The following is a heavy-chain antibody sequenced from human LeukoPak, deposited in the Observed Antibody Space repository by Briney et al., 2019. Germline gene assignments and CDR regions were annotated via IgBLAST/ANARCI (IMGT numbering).Heavy chain of an antibody. J-gene: IGHJ6*04. Sequence: GGSLRLSCAASGFTFSSYAMSWVRQAPGKGLEWVSAISGSGGSTYYADSVKGRFTISRDNSKNTLYQQMNSLRAEDTAVYYCAKARTNYYYYYGMDVWGKGTTVTVSS. CDR3: AKARTNYYYYYGMDV. V-gene: IGHV3-23*01. CDR1: GFTFSSYA. CDR2: ISGSGGST.